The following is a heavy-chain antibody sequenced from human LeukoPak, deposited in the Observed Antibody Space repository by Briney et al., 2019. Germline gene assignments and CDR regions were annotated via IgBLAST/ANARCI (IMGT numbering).Heavy chain of an antibody. V-gene: IGHV4-59*01. CDR1: GCSISSYC. D-gene: IGHD3-10*01. CDR3: ARWILYSSGSYSDY. Sequence: SETLSLTCTVSGCSISSYCWSWIRQPPGKGLEWIGYMHYSGSTNYNPSLKSRVTISVDTSKNHFSLKLSSATAADTAVYYCARWILYSSGSYSDYWGRGTLVTVSS. J-gene: IGHJ4*02. CDR2: MHYSGST.